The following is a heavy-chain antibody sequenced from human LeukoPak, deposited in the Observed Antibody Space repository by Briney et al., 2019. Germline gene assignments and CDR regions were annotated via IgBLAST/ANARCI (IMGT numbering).Heavy chain of an antibody. CDR1: GATFSSFA. J-gene: IGHJ3*02. V-gene: IGHV1-69*01. Sequence: GSSVKVSCKASGATFSSFAISWVRQAPGQGLEWMGGIIPIFGSANYAQKFQGRVTIIADESTSTAYMELSSLRSEDTAVFYCAKPDGDYVGQLDAFDIWGQGTMVTVSS. CDR3: AKPDGDYVGQLDAFDI. CDR2: IIPIFGSA. D-gene: IGHD4-17*01.